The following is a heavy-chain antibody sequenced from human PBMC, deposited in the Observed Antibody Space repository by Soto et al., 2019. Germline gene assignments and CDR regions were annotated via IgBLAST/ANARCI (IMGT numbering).Heavy chain of an antibody. CDR3: ASCKCSCRSRCSWSLVY. J-gene: IGHJ4*01. V-gene: IGHV4-31*03. D-gene: IGHD2-15*01. CDR2: RYYSEST. CDR1: GASITTGGYY. Sequence: TLSLTCTVSGASITTGGYYWSWIRQLPGKGLEWIGHRYYSESTYYNPSLKSRVSISLDTSKNQFSLKLSFVTAADTAMYYCASCKCSCRSRCSWSLVYWGPGAL.